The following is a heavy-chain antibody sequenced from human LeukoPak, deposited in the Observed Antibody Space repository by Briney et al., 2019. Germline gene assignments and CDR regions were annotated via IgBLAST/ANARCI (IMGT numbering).Heavy chain of an antibody. D-gene: IGHD2-2*01. CDR3: ARGDCSSTSCPQDNWFDP. CDR1: GFTLSSYW. J-gene: IGHJ5*02. Sequence: GGSLRLSCAASGFTLSSYWMSWVRQAPGKGLEWVANIKQDGSEQYYVDSVKGRFTISRDNAKNPLYLQMNSLRAEDTAVYYCARGDCSSTSCPQDNWFDPWGQGTLVTVSS. CDR2: IKQDGSEQ. V-gene: IGHV3-7*04.